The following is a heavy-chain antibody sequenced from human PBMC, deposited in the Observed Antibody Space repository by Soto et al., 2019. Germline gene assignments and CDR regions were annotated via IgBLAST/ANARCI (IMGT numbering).Heavy chain of an antibody. CDR3: ARIVVPVGSDAFDL. D-gene: IGHD2-15*01. V-gene: IGHV3-23*01. J-gene: IGHJ3*01. Sequence: GWSLRLSCTASGFSFRAYAMTLVRQAPGKGLEWLSAISHNGGSTYYADSVQGRFTISRDNSLNTLYLQLTSLRDADTALYYCARIVVPVGSDAFDLWGQGTLVTVSS. CDR2: ISHNGGST. CDR1: GFSFRAYA.